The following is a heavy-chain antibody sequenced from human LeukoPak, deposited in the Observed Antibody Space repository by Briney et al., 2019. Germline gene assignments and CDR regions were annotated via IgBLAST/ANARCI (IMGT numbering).Heavy chain of an antibody. CDR1: GFRFGVYA. J-gene: IGHJ4*02. CDR3: VRESVRDYYFDF. Sequence: PGGSLRLSCSGSGFRFGVYALSWVRQAPGKGLEWVGFIRSKALYGTSEYAASVEGRFSISRDDSNNIVYLQMNSLKTEDTAVYFCVRESVRDYYFDFWGQGTLVTVSS. CDR2: IRSKALYGTS. V-gene: IGHV3-49*04. D-gene: IGHD3-10*02.